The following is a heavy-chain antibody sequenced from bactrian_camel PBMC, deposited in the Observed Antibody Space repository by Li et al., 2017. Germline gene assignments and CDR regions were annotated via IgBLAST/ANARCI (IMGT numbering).Heavy chain of an antibody. V-gene: IGHV3S53*01. Sequence: HVQLVESGGGSVQAGGSLTLSCAASTYGYSEEFIGWFRQAPGKAREGVAAIYGGITTYYDDSVKGRFTISQDNAKPMLYLQMNALKPEDTAMYYCAADLVTGGNWRSIDHWSYWGQGTQVTVS. CDR3: AADLVTGGNWRSIDHWSY. CDR2: IYGGITT. D-gene: IGHD7*01. J-gene: IGHJ4*01. CDR1: TYGYSEEF.